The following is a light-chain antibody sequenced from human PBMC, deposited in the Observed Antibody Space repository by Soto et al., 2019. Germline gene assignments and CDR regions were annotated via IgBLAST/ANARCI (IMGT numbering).Light chain of an antibody. V-gene: IGKV1-39*01. J-gene: IGKJ2*01. CDR2: AAS. CDR1: QTITRY. CDR3: QQSFSFPVT. Sequence: DIQMTQSPSSLSASVGDRVTMTCRANQTITRYLNWYQQKPGTAPKLLIYAASSLQEGVPSRFRGSGSGTDFTLTISNLQPEDFAAYSCQQSFSFPVTFGQGTKLEIK.